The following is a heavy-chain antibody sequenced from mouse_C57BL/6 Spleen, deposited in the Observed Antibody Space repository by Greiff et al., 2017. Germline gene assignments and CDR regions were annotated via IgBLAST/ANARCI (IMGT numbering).Heavy chain of an antibody. D-gene: IGHD2-2*01. V-gene: IGHV5-6*01. CDR2: ISSGGSYT. J-gene: IGHJ3*01. Sequence: EVQLVESGGDLVKPGGSLKLSCAASGFTFSSYGMSWVRQTPDKRLEWVATISSGGSYTYYPDSVKGRFTISRDNAKNTLYLQMSSLKSEDTAMYDCARHDGYDRRFAYWGQGTLVTVSA. CDR3: ARHDGYDRRFAY. CDR1: GFTFSSYG.